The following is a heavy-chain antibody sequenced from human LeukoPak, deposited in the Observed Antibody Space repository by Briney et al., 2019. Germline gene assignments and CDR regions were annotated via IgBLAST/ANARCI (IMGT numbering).Heavy chain of an antibody. V-gene: IGHV3-9*01. CDR3: AKVGTVTTLRDAFDI. J-gene: IGHJ3*02. CDR2: ISWNSGSI. D-gene: IGHD4-17*01. CDR1: GFTFDDYA. Sequence: GGSLRLSCAASGFTFDDYAMHWVRQAPGKGLEWVSGISWNSGSIGYADSVKGRFTISRDNAKNSLYLQMNSLRAEDTALYYCAKVGTVTTLRDAFDIWGQGTMVTVSS.